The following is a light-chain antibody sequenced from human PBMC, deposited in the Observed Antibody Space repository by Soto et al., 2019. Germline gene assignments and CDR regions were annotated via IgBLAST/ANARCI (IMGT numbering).Light chain of an antibody. Sequence: HSALTQPASVSGSPGQSITISCTGTSSDVGGFDFVSWYQHHPGKAPKLLVYEVSNRPSRVSSRFSGSKSGTTASLTISGIQAEDEADYYCSSYTSHNTPWVFGGGTQLTVL. V-gene: IGLV2-14*01. J-gene: IGLJ3*02. CDR2: EVS. CDR3: SSYTSHNTPWV. CDR1: SSDVGGFDF.